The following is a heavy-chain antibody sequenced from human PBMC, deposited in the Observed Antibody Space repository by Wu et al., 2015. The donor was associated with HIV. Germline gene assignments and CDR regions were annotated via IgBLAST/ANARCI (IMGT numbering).Heavy chain of an antibody. J-gene: IGHJ4*02. D-gene: IGHD3-22*01. V-gene: IGHV1-69*05. CDR1: GGTFSSNV. CDR3: ARGELFDTSGFYYACLDY. Sequence: QVQLVQSGAEVKKPGSSVKVSCKSSGGTFSSNVISWVRQAPGQGLEWMGGIIPMFDTPNYAQRFQGRITIATDESSSTAYMELSGLRSDDTAVYYCARGELFDTSGFYYACLDYWGQGTLVTVSS. CDR2: IIPMFDTP.